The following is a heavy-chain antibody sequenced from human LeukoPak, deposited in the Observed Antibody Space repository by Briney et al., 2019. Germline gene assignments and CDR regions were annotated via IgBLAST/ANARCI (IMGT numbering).Heavy chain of an antibody. J-gene: IGHJ6*03. D-gene: IGHD2-15*01. CDR1: GFTFSSNS. CDR3: ARDGLVVAADYYYYYMDV. Sequence: GGSLRLSCAASGFTFSSNSMNWVRQAPGKGLEWVSSITSSSGYIYYADSVKGRFTISRDNAKNSLYLQMNSLRAEDTAVYYCARDGLVVAADYYYYYMDVWGKGTTVTVSS. CDR2: ITSSSGYI. V-gene: IGHV3-21*01.